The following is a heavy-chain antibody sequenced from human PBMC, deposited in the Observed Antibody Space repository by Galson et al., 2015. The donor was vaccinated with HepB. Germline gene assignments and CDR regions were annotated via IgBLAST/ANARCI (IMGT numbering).Heavy chain of an antibody. Sequence: SVKVSCKASGGTFSSYAISWVRQAPGQGLEWMGRIIPILGIANYAQKFQGRVTITADKSTSTAYMELSSLRSEDTAVYYCARDVLAAGYYYDSSGYLHYWGQGTLVTVSS. CDR1: GGTFSSYA. V-gene: IGHV1-69*04. CDR2: IIPILGIA. J-gene: IGHJ4*02. CDR3: ARDVLAAGYYYDSSGYLHY. D-gene: IGHD3-22*01.